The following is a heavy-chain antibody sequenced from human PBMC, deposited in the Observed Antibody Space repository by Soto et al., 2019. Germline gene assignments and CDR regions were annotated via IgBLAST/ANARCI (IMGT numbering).Heavy chain of an antibody. CDR2: ISYDGSNK. CDR1: GYTFRSDG. J-gene: IGHJ6*02. Sequence: AGSLRLSFATSGYTFRSDGMHWVRQAPGKGLEWVAVISYDGSNKYYADSVKGRFTISRDNAQNTLYLQMNSLRPEDTAVYYCARSWSGSTSGRVDVWGQGTKVTVSS. V-gene: IGHV3-30*03. CDR3: ARSWSGSTSGRVDV. D-gene: IGHD3-3*01.